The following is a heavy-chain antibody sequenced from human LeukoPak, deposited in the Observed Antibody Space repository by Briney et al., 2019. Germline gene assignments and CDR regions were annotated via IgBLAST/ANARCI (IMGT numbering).Heavy chain of an antibody. V-gene: IGHV3-21*04. CDR1: GFTISGYS. Sequence: GGSLRLSCTDSGFTISGYSMIWVRQAPGKGLEWVSSISSSSSYIYYADSVKGRFTISRDNSKNTLYLQMNSLRAEDTAVYYCAKGARRAAAAWGQGTLVTVSS. CDR2: ISSSSSYI. CDR3: AKGARRAAAA. J-gene: IGHJ5*02. D-gene: IGHD2-2*01.